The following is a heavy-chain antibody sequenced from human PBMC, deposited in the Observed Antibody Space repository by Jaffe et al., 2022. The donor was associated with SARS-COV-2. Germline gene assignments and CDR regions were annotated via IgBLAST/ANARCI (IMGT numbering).Heavy chain of an antibody. CDR1: GDSITSNNW. CDR2: IYHSGGT. CDR3: ATRTGRWSEYYFDN. J-gene: IGHJ4*02. D-gene: IGHD3-3*01. Sequence: QVQLQESGPGLVKPSGTLSLTCGVSGDSITSNNWWSWVRQPPGRGLEWIGEIYHSGGTNYNPSLASRVTISVDRVRNQFSLRLKSVTAADTAVYYCATRTGRWSEYYFDNWGQGKLVTVSS. V-gene: IGHV4-4*02.